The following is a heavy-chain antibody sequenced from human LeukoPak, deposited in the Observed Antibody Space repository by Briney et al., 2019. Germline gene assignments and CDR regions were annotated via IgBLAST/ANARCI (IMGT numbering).Heavy chain of an antibody. J-gene: IGHJ4*02. V-gene: IGHV4-30-2*01. CDR2: IYHSGST. D-gene: IGHD4-17*01. CDR3: ARDRNYGDYGSYYFDH. Sequence: PSETLSLTCTVSGGSISRNSFSWNWIRQPPGKGLEWIGDIYHSGSTYYNPSLESRVTISIDRSKNQFFLKLRSVTAADTAVYYCARDRNYGDYGSYYFDHWGQGILVTVSS. CDR1: GGSISRNSFS.